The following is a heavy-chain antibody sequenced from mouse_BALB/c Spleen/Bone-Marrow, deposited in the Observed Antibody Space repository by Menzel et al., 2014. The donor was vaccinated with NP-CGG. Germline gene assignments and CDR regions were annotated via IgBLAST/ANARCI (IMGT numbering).Heavy chain of an antibody. D-gene: IGHD4-1*01. CDR2: INPYSTYS. V-gene: IGHV1-7*01. CDR1: GYTFTNYW. CDR3: ARKRNLTGTGFGY. J-gene: IGHJ3*01. Sequence: VQLQQSGAELAKPGASVKMSCKASGYTFTNYWMLWIKQRPGQGLEWIGYINPYSTYSEYNQLFRDKAILTADKSSTTAYMQLNSLTSEDAAVYYCARKRNLTGTGFGYWSQGTMVTVSA.